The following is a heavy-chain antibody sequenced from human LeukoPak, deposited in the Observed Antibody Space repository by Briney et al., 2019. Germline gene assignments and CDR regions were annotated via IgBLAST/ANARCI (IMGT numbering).Heavy chain of an antibody. CDR3: ARGSLSGTPYHYYYYMDV. J-gene: IGHJ6*03. Sequence: SVTVSCKASGGTFKNYDFSWVRQAPGQGLEWMGGITPLSGTAKYAQKFQGRVTITADESTSTAYMEVSSLRSDDTAVYFCARGSLSGTPYHYYYYMDVWGRGTTVTVPS. V-gene: IGHV1-69*01. D-gene: IGHD1-7*01. CDR2: ITPLSGTA. CDR1: GGTFKNYD.